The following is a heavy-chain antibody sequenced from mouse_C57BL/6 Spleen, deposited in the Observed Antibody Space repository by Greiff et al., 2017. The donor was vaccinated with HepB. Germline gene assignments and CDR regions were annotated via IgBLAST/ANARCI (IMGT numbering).Heavy chain of an antibody. Sequence: QVQLKQSGAELVRPGASVKLSCKASGYTFTDYYINWVKQRPGQGLEWIARIYPGSGNTYYNEKFKGKATLTAEKSSSTAYMQLSSLTSEDSAVYFCARSGADYDGYYAMDYWGQGTSVTVSS. J-gene: IGHJ4*01. D-gene: IGHD2-4*01. V-gene: IGHV1-76*01. CDR1: GYTFTDYY. CDR2: IYPGSGNT. CDR3: ARSGADYDGYYAMDY.